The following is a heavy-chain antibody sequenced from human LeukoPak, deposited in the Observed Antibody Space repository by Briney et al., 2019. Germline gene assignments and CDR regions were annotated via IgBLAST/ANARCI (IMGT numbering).Heavy chain of an antibody. Sequence: SETLSLTCTVPGGSISSSSYYWGWIRQPPGKGLEWIGSIYYSGSTYYNPSLKSRVTISVDTSKNQFSLKLSSVTAADTAVYYCATGQYYSGSSYNTFDYWGQGTLVTVSS. CDR1: GGSISSSSYY. V-gene: IGHV4-39*01. J-gene: IGHJ4*02. D-gene: IGHD3-10*01. CDR2: IYYSGST. CDR3: ATGQYYSGSSYNTFDY.